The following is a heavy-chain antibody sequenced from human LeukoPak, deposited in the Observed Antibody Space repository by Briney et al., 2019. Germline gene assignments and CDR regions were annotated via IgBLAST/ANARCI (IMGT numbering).Heavy chain of an antibody. V-gene: IGHV4-34*01. CDR2: INHSGST. CDR3: ARGHCSGGSCYLYNY. Sequence: SETLSLTCAVYGGSFSGYYWSWIRQPPAKGLEGIGEINHSGSTNYSPSLNSRVTISVDTSKNQFSLKLSSVTAAETAVYYCARGHCSGGSCYLYNYWGQGTPVAVSS. D-gene: IGHD2-15*01. CDR1: GGSFSGYY. J-gene: IGHJ4*02.